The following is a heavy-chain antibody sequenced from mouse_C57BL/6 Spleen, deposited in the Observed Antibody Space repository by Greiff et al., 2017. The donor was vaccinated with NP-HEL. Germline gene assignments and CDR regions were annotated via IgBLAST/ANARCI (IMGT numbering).Heavy chain of an antibody. Sequence: EVMLVESEGGLVQPGSSMKLSCTASGFTFSDYYMAWVRQVPEKGLEWVANINYDGSSTYYLDSLKSRFIISRDNAKNILYLQMSSLKSEDTATYYCARDGYYVHWYFDVWGTGTTVTVSS. D-gene: IGHD2-3*01. V-gene: IGHV5-16*01. CDR3: ARDGYYVHWYFDV. CDR1: GFTFSDYY. J-gene: IGHJ1*03. CDR2: INYDGSST.